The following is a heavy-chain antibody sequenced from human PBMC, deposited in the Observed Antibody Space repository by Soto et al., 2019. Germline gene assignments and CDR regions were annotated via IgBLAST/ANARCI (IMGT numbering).Heavy chain of an antibody. J-gene: IGHJ6*03. D-gene: IGHD2-15*01. V-gene: IGHV1-46*01. CDR1: GYTFTRYY. CDR3: AGIRVTATDYSYMDV. CDR2: INPSGDSA. Sequence: ASVKVSCKASGYTFTRYYMHWVRQAPGQGLEWMGIINPSGDSANYAQKFQGRVTMTRDTSTSTVYMELSSLRSEDTAVYYCAGIRVTATDYSYMDVWGKGITVTVSS.